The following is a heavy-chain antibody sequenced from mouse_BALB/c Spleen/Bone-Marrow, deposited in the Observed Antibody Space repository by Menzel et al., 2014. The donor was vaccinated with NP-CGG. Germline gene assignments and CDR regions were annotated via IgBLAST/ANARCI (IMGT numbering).Heavy chain of an antibody. CDR2: INPDSSTI. D-gene: IGHD2-3*01. V-gene: IGHV4-1*02. CDR1: GFDFSGFW. Sequence: EVKLQESGGGLVQPGGSLKLSCAASGFDFSGFWMGWVRQAPGKGLEWIGEINPDSSTINYTPSLKDRFIISRDNAKNTLYLQMSKVRSEDTALYYCARLGYYGGFAYWGQGTLATVSA. J-gene: IGHJ3*01. CDR3: ARLGYYGGFAY.